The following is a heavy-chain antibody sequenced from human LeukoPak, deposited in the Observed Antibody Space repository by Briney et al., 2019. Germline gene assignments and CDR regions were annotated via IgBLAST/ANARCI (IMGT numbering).Heavy chain of an antibody. V-gene: IGHV4-59*01. CDR3: ARDSGSHSGYYYYGMDV. Sequence: PSETLSLTCTVSGGSISSYYWSWIRQPPGKGLEWIGYIYYSGSTNYNPFLKSRVTISVDTSKNQFSLKLSSVTAADTAVYYCARDSGSHSGYYYYGMDVWGQGTTVTVSS. CDR1: GGSISSYY. CDR2: IYYSGST. J-gene: IGHJ6*02. D-gene: IGHD3-10*01.